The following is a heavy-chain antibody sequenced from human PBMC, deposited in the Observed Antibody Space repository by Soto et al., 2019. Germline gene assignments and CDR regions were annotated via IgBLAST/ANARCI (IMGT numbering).Heavy chain of an antibody. J-gene: IGHJ3*02. CDR3: ASTQYGGNSSGAFDI. V-gene: IGHV4-59*12. D-gene: IGHD2-21*02. Sequence: SETLSLTCTVSGGSISSYYWSWIRQPPGKGLEWIGYFYYSGSTNYNPSLKSRVTISVDTSKNQFSLKLSSVTAADTAVYYCASTQYGGNSSGAFDIWGQGTMVTVSS. CDR1: GGSISSYY. CDR2: FYYSGST.